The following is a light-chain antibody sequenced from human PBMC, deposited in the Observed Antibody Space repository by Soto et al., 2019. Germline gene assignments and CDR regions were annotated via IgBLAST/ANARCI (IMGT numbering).Light chain of an antibody. J-gene: IGLJ2*01. CDR3: RSYTSSSTPVV. Sequence: QSALTQPASVSGSPGQSITISSTGTSSDVGGYNYVSWYQQHPGKAPKLMIYDVSNRPSGVSNRFSGSKSGNTASLTISGLQTQDEADYYCRSYTSSSTPVVFGGGTKLTVL. CDR2: DVS. V-gene: IGLV2-14*01. CDR1: SSDVGGYNY.